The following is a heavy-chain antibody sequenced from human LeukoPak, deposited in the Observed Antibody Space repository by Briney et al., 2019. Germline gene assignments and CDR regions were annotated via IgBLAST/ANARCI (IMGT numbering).Heavy chain of an antibody. Sequence: SETLSLTCIVSGGSISSLNLWSWLRPPPGKGLEWIGEMYLGGTTNFNPSLKSRVTILIDKSKNQLSLQLTSVTAADTAVYYCAGLEGRYSTDWFYFFDYWGQGALVTVSS. CDR2: MYLGGTT. V-gene: IGHV4-4*02. J-gene: IGHJ4*02. CDR3: AGLEGRYSTDWFYFFDY. D-gene: IGHD6-19*01. CDR1: GGSISSLNL.